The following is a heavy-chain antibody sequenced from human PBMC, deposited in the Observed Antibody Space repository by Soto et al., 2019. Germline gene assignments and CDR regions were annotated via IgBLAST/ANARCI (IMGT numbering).Heavy chain of an antibody. CDR2: IIPIFGTA. V-gene: IGHV1-69*13. CDR1: GGTFSSYA. D-gene: IGHD3-22*01. Sequence: GASVKVSCKASGGTFSSYAISWVRQAPGQGLEWMGGIIPIFGTANYAQKFQGRVTITADESTSTAYMELSSLRSEDTAVYYCARPRNYYDSSGYYPDAFDIWGQGTMVNVS. CDR3: ARPRNYYDSSGYYPDAFDI. J-gene: IGHJ3*02.